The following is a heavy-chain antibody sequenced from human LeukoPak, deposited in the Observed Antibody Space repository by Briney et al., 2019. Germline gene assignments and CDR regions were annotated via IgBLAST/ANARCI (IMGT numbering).Heavy chain of an antibody. D-gene: IGHD3-9*01. Sequence: VASVKVSCKASGYTFTGYYMHWVRQAPGQGLEWMGWINPNSGGTNYAQKFQGRVTMTRDTSISTAYMELSRLRSDDTAVYYCAREAILTGKLDYWGQGTLVTVSS. V-gene: IGHV1-2*02. CDR1: GYTFTGYY. CDR2: INPNSGGT. J-gene: IGHJ4*02. CDR3: AREAILTGKLDY.